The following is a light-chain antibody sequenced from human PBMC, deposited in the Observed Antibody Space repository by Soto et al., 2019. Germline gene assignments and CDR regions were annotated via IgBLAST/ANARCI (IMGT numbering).Light chain of an antibody. J-gene: IGKJ4*01. V-gene: IGKV2-28*01. Sequence: DIVMTQSPLSLPVTPGEPASISCRSSQSLLHRNGHNCLDWYLKKPGQSPQLLIYLGSNRASGVPDRFSGSGSGTDFTLKISRVEAEDVGVYYCMQTLQTPLTFGGGTKVEIK. CDR1: QSLLHRNGHNC. CDR2: LGS. CDR3: MQTLQTPLT.